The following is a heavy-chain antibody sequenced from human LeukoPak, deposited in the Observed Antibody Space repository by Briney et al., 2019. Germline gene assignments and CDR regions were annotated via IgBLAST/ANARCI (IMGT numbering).Heavy chain of an antibody. CDR3: AKGPCIAAASCYFDD. Sequence: GGSLRLSCAPSEFTFSSYAMRRVRQAPGKGLEWVSAVSGSGGITYYADSVKGRFTISRDNSKNTLYLQMISLRAEDTAVYYCAKGPCIAAASCYFDDWGQGTLVTVSS. D-gene: IGHD6-13*01. CDR2: VSGSGGIT. CDR1: EFTFSSYA. J-gene: IGHJ4*02. V-gene: IGHV3-23*01.